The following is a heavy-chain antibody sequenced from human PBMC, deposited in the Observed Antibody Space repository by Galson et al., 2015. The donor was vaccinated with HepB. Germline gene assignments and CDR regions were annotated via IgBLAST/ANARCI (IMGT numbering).Heavy chain of an antibody. V-gene: IGHV5-10-1*01. Sequence: QSGAEVKKPGESLRISCKGSGYSFTTYWISWVRQMPGKGLEWMGTIDPSDSYTNYGPAFQGHVTFSADKSINTAYLQWSSLKTSDTAMYYCARHPPASTRWSNWLDPWGQGTLVTVSS. CDR3: ARHPPASTRWSNWLDP. J-gene: IGHJ5*02. CDR1: GYSFTTYW. D-gene: IGHD5-24*01. CDR2: IDPSDSYT.